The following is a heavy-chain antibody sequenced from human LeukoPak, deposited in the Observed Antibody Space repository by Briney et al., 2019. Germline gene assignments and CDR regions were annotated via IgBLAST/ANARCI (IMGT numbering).Heavy chain of an antibody. CDR2: ISGSGGST. Sequence: GGSLRLSCAASGFTFSSYAMSWVRQAPGKGLEWVSAISGSGGSTYYADSVKGRFTISRDNSKNTLYLQMNSLKTEDTAVYYCTTELGGYFDYWGQGTLVTVSS. V-gene: IGHV3-23*01. J-gene: IGHJ4*02. CDR1: GFTFSSYA. CDR3: TTELGGYFDY. D-gene: IGHD3-16*01.